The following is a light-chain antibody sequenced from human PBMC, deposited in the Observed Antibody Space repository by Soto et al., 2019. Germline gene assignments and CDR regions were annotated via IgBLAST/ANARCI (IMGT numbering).Light chain of an antibody. CDR2: SNN. CDR3: VAWDDSLYGVV. J-gene: IGLJ2*01. V-gene: IGLV1-44*01. CDR1: SSNIGSNT. Sequence: QSVLTQPPSASGTPGQRVTISCSGSSSNIGSNTVNWYQQLPGTAPKLLIYSNNQRPSGVPDRFSGSKSGTSASLAISGLQSEDETDYYCVAWDDSLYGVVFGGGTKLTVL.